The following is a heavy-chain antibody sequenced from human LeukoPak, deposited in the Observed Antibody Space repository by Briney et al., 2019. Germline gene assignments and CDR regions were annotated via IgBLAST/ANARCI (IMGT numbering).Heavy chain of an antibody. CDR2: INSGGSII. CDR3: TRSSGYYYDY. Sequence: PGGSLRLSCAASGFALSTYWMHWVRQAPGKGPVWVSRINSGGSIINYADSVKGRFTISRDITKNTLHLQLDSLRAEDTAVYYCTRSSGYYYDYWGQGTLVTVSS. CDR1: GFALSTYW. D-gene: IGHD3-22*01. J-gene: IGHJ4*02. V-gene: IGHV3-74*01.